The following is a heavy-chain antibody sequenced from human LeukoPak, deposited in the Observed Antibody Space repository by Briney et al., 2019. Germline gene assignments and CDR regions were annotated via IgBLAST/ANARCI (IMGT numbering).Heavy chain of an antibody. CDR1: GFTFSNFW. Sequence: GGSLRLSCAASGFTFSNFWMCWVRQAPGKGLEWVANINQDGSEKYYVDSVKGRFTISRDNAKNSQYLQMNGLRAEDTAVYHCARSSLGFFEYWGQGALVTVSS. J-gene: IGHJ4*02. CDR3: ARSSLGFFEY. D-gene: IGHD3-16*01. V-gene: IGHV3-7*05. CDR2: INQDGSEK.